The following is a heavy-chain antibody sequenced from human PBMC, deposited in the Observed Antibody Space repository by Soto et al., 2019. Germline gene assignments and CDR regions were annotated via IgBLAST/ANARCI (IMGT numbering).Heavy chain of an antibody. CDR1: GGSISSSGSY. D-gene: IGHD2-2*01. CDR3: ARAAANIDY. V-gene: IGHV4-31*03. Sequence: QVQLQESGPGLVKPSQTLSLTCTVSGGSISSSGSYWTWIRQNPGKGLEWIGYISYSGSTVYNPSLESRVTISVDTSKNQFSLNLSSVTAADTAVYYCARAAANIDYWGQGTLVTVSS. CDR2: ISYSGST. J-gene: IGHJ4*02.